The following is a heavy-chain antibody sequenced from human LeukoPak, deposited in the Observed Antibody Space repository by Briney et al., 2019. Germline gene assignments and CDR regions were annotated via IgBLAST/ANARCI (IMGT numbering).Heavy chain of an antibody. CDR3: ASKWELLKDHAFDI. J-gene: IGHJ3*02. CDR1: GFTFSSYA. Sequence: GRSLRLSCAASGFTFSSYAMHWVRQAPGKGLEWVAVISYDGSNKYYADSVKGRFTISRDNAKNSLYLQMNSLRAEDTAVYYCASKWELLKDHAFDIWGQGTMVTVSS. D-gene: IGHD1-26*01. CDR2: ISYDGSNK. V-gene: IGHV3-30-3*01.